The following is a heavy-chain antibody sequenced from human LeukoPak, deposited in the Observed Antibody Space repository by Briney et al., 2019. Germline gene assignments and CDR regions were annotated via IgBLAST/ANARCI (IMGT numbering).Heavy chain of an antibody. J-gene: IGHJ4*02. D-gene: IGHD3-10*01. CDR1: GFTFSSYA. CDR2: ISGSGGST. Sequence: PGGSLRLSCAASGFTFSSYAMSWVRQAPGKGLEWVSAISGSGGSTYYADSVKGRFTISRDNSKNTLYLQMNSLRAEDTAVYYCAKERVGYGSGSCYKPPDPGYWGQGTLVTVSS. CDR3: AKERVGYGSGSCYKPPDPGY. V-gene: IGHV3-23*01.